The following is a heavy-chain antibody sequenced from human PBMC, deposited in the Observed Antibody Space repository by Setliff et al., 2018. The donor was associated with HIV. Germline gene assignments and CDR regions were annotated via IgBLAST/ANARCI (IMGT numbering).Heavy chain of an antibody. CDR2: INHRGST. CDR1: GGSFMGYY. V-gene: IGHV4-34*01. Sequence: SETLSLTCAVYGGSFMGYYWNWIRQPPGKGLEWIGEINHRGSTTYNPSLRSRVTISVDTSKNQFSLKLNSETAADTAVYYCVRGDYYDSTGYEGLDSWGRGTLVTVSS. J-gene: IGHJ4*02. CDR3: VRGDYYDSTGYEGLDS. D-gene: IGHD3-22*01.